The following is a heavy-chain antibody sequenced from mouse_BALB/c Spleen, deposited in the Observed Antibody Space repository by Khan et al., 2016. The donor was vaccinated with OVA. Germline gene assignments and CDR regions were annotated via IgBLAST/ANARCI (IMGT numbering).Heavy chain of an antibody. V-gene: IGHV1-7*01. Sequence: QVHVKQPGSELTKPGVSVKMSCKASGYTFTNNWMHWFIQRPGQGLEWIGYINPTTGYSDYYQKFKDKATLNTDKSSSTVYMQLSSLTSEDSAVYYCARIYYALDYWRQGTTVTVSS. CDR2: INPTTGYS. CDR1: GYTFTNNW. CDR3: ARIYYALDY. J-gene: IGHJ4*01.